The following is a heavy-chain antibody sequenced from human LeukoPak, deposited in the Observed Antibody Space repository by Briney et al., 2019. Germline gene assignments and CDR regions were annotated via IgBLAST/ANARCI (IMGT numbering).Heavy chain of an antibody. J-gene: IGHJ6*03. V-gene: IGHV4-59*01. Sequence: SETLSLTCTVSGDSMSSYYWSWIRQPPGKGLEWIGYIHYSGSTNYNPSLKSRVTISVDTSKNQFSLKLSSVTAADTAVYYCSGSYVYYYYYYMDVWGKGTTVTISS. CDR1: GDSMSSYY. CDR2: IHYSGST. CDR3: SGSYVYYYYYYMDV. D-gene: IGHD1-26*01.